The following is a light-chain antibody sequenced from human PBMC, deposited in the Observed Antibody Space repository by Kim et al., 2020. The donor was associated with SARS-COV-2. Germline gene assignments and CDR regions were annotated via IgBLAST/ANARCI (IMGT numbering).Light chain of an antibody. V-gene: IGLV1-44*01. J-gene: IGLJ3*02. Sequence: GQRVTISCSGSSPNIGSHTVNWYQQLPGTAPKLLIYSNNQRPSGVPDRFSGSKSGTSASLAISGLQSEDEADYSCAAWDDSLNGWVFGGGTQLTVL. CDR1: SPNIGSHT. CDR2: SNN. CDR3: AAWDDSLNGWV.